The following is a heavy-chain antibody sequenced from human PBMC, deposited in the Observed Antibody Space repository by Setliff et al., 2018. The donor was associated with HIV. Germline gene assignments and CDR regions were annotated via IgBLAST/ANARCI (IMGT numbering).Heavy chain of an antibody. CDR1: GYTFISYG. CDR3: AGGLVSQKVPFDP. Sequence: ASVKVSCKASGYTFISYGVSWVRQAPGQGLEWMGWISVKNGNTNYAQKFQGRVTITTDESTSTAYMELSSLGSEDTAVYYCAGGLVSQKVPFDPWGQGTLVTVSS. J-gene: IGHJ5*02. V-gene: IGHV1-18*01. CDR2: ISVKNGNT. D-gene: IGHD1-1*01.